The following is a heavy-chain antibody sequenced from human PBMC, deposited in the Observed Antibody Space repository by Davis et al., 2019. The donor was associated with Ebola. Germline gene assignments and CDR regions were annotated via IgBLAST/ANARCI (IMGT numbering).Heavy chain of an antibody. V-gene: IGHV3-33*01. CDR3: ARGITMVQGVIVYGMDV. CDR1: GFTFSSYG. Sequence: PGGSLRLSCAASGFTFSSYGMHWVRQAPGKGLEWVAVIWYDGSNKYYADSVKGRFTISRDNSKNTLYLQMNSLRAEDTAVYYCARGITMVQGVIVYGMDVWGQGTTVTVSS. D-gene: IGHD3-10*01. CDR2: IWYDGSNK. J-gene: IGHJ6*02.